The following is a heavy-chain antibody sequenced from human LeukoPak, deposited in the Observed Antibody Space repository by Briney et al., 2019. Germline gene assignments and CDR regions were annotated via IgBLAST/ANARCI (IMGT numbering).Heavy chain of an antibody. V-gene: IGHV4-59*01. Sequence: SETLSLTCTVSGGSISPNYWIWIRQPPGKGLEWIGYIYYSGSTNYNPSLKSRATISLDTSKNQLSLKLSSVTEADTALYYCARDRWGAYAFEIWGRGTKVTVSS. J-gene: IGHJ3*02. CDR1: GGSISPNY. CDR3: ARDRWGAYAFEI. CDR2: IYYSGST. D-gene: IGHD3-16*01.